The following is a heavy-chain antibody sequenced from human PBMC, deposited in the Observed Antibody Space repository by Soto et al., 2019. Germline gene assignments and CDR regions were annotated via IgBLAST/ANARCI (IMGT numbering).Heavy chain of an antibody. CDR3: ARSYYDSTGFAVDP. V-gene: IGHV1-3*01. CDR2: INAGNGNT. CDR1: GYTFTSYA. D-gene: IGHD3-22*01. Sequence: GASVKVSCKPSGYTFTSYAMHWVRQAPGQRLEWMGWINAGNGNTKYSQKFQGRVTITRDTSASTAYMELSSLRSEDTAVYYCARSYYDSTGFAVDPWGQGTLVTVSS. J-gene: IGHJ5*02.